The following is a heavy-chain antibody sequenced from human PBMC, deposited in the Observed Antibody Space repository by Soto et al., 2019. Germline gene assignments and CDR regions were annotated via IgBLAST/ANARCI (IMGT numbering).Heavy chain of an antibody. V-gene: IGHV4-38-2*02. CDR1: GYSISSGYY. CDR2: IYHSGST. CDR3: ARDVTSLRVTVTKNDECMDV. D-gene: IGHD4-17*01. Sequence: SETLSLTCAVSGYSISSGYYWGWIRQPPGKGLEWIGSIYHSGSTYYNPSLKSRVTISVDTSKNQFSLKLSSVTAADTAVYYCARDVTSLRVTVTKNDECMDVWGQGTTVT. J-gene: IGHJ6*02.